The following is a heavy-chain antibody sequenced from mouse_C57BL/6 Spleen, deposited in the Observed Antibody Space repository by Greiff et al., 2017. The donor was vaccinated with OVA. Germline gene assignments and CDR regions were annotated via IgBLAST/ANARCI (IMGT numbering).Heavy chain of an antibody. J-gene: IGHJ3*01. V-gene: IGHV10-1*01. Sequence: EVMLVESGGGLVQPKGSLKLSCAASGFSFNTYAMNWVRQAPGKGLEWVARIRSKSNNYATYYADSGKDRFTISRDDSESMLYLQMNNLRTEDTAMYYCVSQGCAYWGQGTLVTVSA. CDR2: IRSKSNNYAT. CDR1: GFSFNTYA. CDR3: VSQGCAY.